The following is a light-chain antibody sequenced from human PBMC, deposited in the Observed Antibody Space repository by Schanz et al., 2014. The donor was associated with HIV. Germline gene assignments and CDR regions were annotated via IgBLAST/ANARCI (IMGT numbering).Light chain of an antibody. V-gene: IGKV4-1*01. Sequence: DIVMTQSPDSLAVSLGERATINCKSSQSVLYRSSNKNYLAWYQQKAGQPPKLLISWASTRESGVPDRFSGRGSGTDFTLTISSLQAEDVAVYYCQQYYSTPRTFGQGTKVEIK. CDR1: QSVLYRSSNKNY. CDR2: WAS. CDR3: QQYYSTPRT. J-gene: IGKJ1*01.